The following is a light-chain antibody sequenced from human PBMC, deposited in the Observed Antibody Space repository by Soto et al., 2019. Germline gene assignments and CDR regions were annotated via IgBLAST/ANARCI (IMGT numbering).Light chain of an antibody. CDR3: ASWDDSLRGFV. J-gene: IGLJ1*01. CDR1: SSNIEYNS. V-gene: IGLV1-47*01. CDR2: RNN. Sequence: QSVLTQPPSASGTPGQRVTISCSGSSSNIEYNSVYWYQQLPGSAPKLLIHRNNQRPSGVPDRFSGSKSGTSASLAISGLRSEDEADYHCASWDDSLRGFVFGTGTKLIVL.